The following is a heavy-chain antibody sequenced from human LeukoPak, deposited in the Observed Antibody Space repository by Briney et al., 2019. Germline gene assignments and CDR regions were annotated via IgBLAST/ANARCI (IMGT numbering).Heavy chain of an antibody. V-gene: IGHV1-8*02. D-gene: IGHD3-3*01. CDR1: GYTFTSYD. CDR3: ATVPSSVTIFGVVPFDY. Sequence: GASVKVSCKASGYTFTSYDINWVRQATGQGLEWMGWMNPNSGNTGYAQKFQGRVTMTEDTSTDTAYMELSSLRSEDTAVYYCATVPSSVTIFGVVPFDYWGQGTLVTVSS. CDR2: MNPNSGNT. J-gene: IGHJ4*02.